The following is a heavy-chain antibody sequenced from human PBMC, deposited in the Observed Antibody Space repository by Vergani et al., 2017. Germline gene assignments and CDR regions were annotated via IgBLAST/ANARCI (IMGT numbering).Heavy chain of an antibody. Sequence: QLQLQESGPGLVKPSETLSLTCTVSGCSISSSSYYWGWIRQPPGKGLEWIGSIYRNGRTHFNPSLKSRVTISVDTSNNHFSLRLNSLTAADTAVYYCARRSGIVYDTFSGTQYFFDFLGQGTLVTVSS. CDR2: IYRNGRT. J-gene: IGHJ4*02. CDR1: GCSISSSSYY. V-gene: IGHV4-39*07. D-gene: IGHD3-9*01. CDR3: ARRSGIVYDTFSGTQYFFDF.